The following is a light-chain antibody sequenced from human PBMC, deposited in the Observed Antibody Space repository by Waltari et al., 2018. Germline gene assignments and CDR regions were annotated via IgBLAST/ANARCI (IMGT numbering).Light chain of an antibody. CDR1: SANIAGNT. J-gene: IGLJ2*01. CDR2: KNT. CDR3: GTWDDGVHTRL. Sequence: QSLLAQPPSVSGTPGQRVIISCSGSSANIAGNTVDWYQHVPGAAPRLLIFKNTQRQSGVPDRFFASKSGTSASLSISGLQAEDEADYYCGTWDDGVHTRLFGGGTRLTVL. V-gene: IGLV1-44*01.